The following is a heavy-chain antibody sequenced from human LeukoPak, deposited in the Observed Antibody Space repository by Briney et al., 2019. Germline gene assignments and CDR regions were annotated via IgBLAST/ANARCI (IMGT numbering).Heavy chain of an antibody. CDR1: GFTFSESW. D-gene: IGHD3-16*01. V-gene: IGHV3-7*01. Sequence: GGSLRLSCAASGFTFSESWMSWVRQAPGKGLEWVANMNQDGSEKDYVDTVKGRFTISRDNARESLYLQMSSLRAEDTAVYYCATYTHWVAGDVWGHGTTVTVSS. CDR3: ATYTHWVAGDV. J-gene: IGHJ6*02. CDR2: MNQDGSEK.